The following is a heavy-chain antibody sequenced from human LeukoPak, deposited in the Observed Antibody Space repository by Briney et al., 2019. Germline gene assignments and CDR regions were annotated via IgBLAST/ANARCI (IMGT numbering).Heavy chain of an antibody. D-gene: IGHD3-3*01. CDR1: GGSISSGSYY. V-gene: IGHV4-61*02. Sequence: SQTLSLTCTVSGGSISSGSYYWSWIRQPAGKGLEWIGRIYTSGSTNYNPSLKSRVTISVDTSKNQFSLKLSSVTAADTAVYYCARDPRYDFWSGYYRDAFDIWGQGTMVTVSS. CDR2: IYTSGST. CDR3: ARDPRYDFWSGYYRDAFDI. J-gene: IGHJ3*02.